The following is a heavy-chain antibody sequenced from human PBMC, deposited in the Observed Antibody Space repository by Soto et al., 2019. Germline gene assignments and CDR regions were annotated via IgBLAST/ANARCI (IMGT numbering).Heavy chain of an antibody. V-gene: IGHV1-18*01. CDR2: ISAHNGNT. CDR1: GYTFTSYG. J-gene: IGHJ4*02. Sequence: QVHLVQSGAEVKKPGASVKVSCKGSGYTFTSYGITWVRQAPGQGLEWMGWISAHNGNTDYAQKLQGRVTVPRDTSTSTAYRELRSLRSDDTAVYYCARGRYGDYWGQGALVTVSS. D-gene: IGHD1-1*01. CDR3: ARGRYGDY.